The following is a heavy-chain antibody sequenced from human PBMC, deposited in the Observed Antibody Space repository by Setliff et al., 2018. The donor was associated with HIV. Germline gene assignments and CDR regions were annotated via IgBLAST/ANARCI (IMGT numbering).Heavy chain of an antibody. CDR3: ARANNDYLYLDY. CDR2: IYFNGVT. D-gene: IGHD3-16*01. J-gene: IGHJ4*02. Sequence: SETLSLTCTVSNDSIGSFYWTWIRQPPGKELEWIGYIYFNGVTKYSPSLKSRVSMSVDTSKSQFSLKLTSVTAADTAVYYCARANNDYLYLDYWGQGALVTVSS. V-gene: IGHV4-59*01. CDR1: NDSIGSFY.